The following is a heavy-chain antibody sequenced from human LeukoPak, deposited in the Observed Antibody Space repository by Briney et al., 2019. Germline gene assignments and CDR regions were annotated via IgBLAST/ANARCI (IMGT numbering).Heavy chain of an antibody. V-gene: IGHV4-59*01. Sequence: SETLPLTCTVSGGSISSYYWSWIRQPPGKGLEWIGYIYYSGSTNYNPSLKSRVTISVDTSKNQFSLKLSSVTAADTAVYYCARGQTDIGYWGQGTLVTVSS. CDR3: ARGQTDIGY. CDR1: GGSISSYY. J-gene: IGHJ4*02. CDR2: IYYSGST.